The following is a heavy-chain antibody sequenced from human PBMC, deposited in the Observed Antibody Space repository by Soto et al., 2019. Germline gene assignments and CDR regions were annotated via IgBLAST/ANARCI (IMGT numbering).Heavy chain of an antibody. CDR1: GGSISGSACY. Sequence: SEPLSVTCPVGGGSISGSACYWGWIRQPPGKGLEWIGSIYYTGSTYYNPSLNSRVTISVDTSKNQFSLKLSSVTAADTAVYYCARCRLVSTRGGFDYWGQGTLVTVSS. D-gene: IGHD3-16*01. V-gene: IGHV4-39*01. CDR2: IYYTGST. J-gene: IGHJ4*02. CDR3: ARCRLVSTRGGFDY.